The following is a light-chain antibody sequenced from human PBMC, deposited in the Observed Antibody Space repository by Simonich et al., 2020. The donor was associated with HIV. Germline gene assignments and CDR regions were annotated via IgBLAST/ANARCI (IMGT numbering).Light chain of an antibody. CDR3: QQYYSTPYT. J-gene: IGKJ2*01. CDR2: WAS. Sequence: DIVMTQSPDSLAVSLGERAAINCKSSQSVLYSYNYKNNLSWYQQKPGTPPNLLIYWASAREAGVPDIFSGSGSGTDFTLNISSLQAEDVAVYYCQQYYSTPYTFGQGTKLEIK. CDR1: QSVLYSYNYKNN. V-gene: IGKV4-1*01.